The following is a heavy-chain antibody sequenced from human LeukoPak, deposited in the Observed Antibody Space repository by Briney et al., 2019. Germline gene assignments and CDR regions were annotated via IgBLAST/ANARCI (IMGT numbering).Heavy chain of an antibody. V-gene: IGHV4-31*03. CDR3: ARSGPYYYYMDV. J-gene: IGHJ6*03. D-gene: IGHD6-25*01. CDR2: VYGIGTT. Sequence: SETLSLTCSVSGDSNISGTYFWSWIRQHPGKDLEWIGSVYGIGTTLYNPSLQSRISISPDTSKNQFSLKLNSVTAADTAVYYCARSGPYYYYMDVWGKGTTVTVSS. CDR1: GDSNISGTYF.